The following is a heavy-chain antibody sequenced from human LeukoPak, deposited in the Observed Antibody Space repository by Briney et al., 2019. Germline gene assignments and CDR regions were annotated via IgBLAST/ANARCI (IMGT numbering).Heavy chain of an antibody. CDR3: TSPSI. CDR1: GFNFTSYW. Sequence: GGSLRLSCAASGFNFTSYWMTWVRQAPGKGLEWVANIKQDGSQKYYVDSVKGRFTISRDNAKKSLYLQMNSLRAEDTAVYYCTSPSIWGQGTMVTVSS. V-gene: IGHV3-7*05. CDR2: IKQDGSQK. J-gene: IGHJ3*02.